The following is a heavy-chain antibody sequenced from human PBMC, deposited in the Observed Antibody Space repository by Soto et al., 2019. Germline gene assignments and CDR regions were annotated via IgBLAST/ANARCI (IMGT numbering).Heavy chain of an antibody. Sequence: SETLSLTCTVSGGSISSYYWSWIRQPTGKGLEWIGYIYYSGSTNYNPSLKSRVTISVDTSKNQFSLKLSSVTAADTAVYYCAREKGATIWGVNYYYYYYMDVWVKGTTVTVSS. CDR1: GGSISSYY. D-gene: IGHD5-12*01. CDR3: AREKGATIWGVNYYYYYYMDV. V-gene: IGHV4-59*01. CDR2: IYYSGST. J-gene: IGHJ6*03.